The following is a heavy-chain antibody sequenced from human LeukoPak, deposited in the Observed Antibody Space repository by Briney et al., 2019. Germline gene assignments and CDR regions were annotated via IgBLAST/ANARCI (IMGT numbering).Heavy chain of an antibody. J-gene: IGHJ3*02. D-gene: IGHD3-22*01. CDR2: IRYDGSKK. CDR3: VRVASEYDSSGYYYVTHAFDI. Sequence: GGSLRLSCAASGFTFSDYGMHWVRQAPGKGLEWVAFIRYDGSKKYYADSVKGRFTISRDNSKNTLYLQMNSLRAGDTAVYSCVRVASEYDSSGYYYVTHAFDIWGQGTMVTVSS. CDR1: GFTFSDYG. V-gene: IGHV3-30*02.